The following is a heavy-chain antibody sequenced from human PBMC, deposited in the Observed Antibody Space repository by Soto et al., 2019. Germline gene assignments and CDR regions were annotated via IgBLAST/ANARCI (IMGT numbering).Heavy chain of an antibody. CDR1: GGTFSSYA. J-gene: IGHJ5*02. D-gene: IGHD6-6*01. Sequence: QVQLVQSGAEVKKPGSSVTVSCKASGGTFSSYAISWVRQAPGQGLEWMGGIIPIFGTATYAQKSQGRGTITAAESTSTAHRALSSRRSEDTAVYYCVRSWFGPGGQGTLGTVAS. V-gene: IGHV1-69*12. CDR3: VRSWFGP. CDR2: IIPIFGTA.